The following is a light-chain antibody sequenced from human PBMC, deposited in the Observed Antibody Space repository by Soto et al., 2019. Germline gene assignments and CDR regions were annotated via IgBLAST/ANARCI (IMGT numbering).Light chain of an antibody. J-gene: IGKJ1*01. V-gene: IGKV3-20*01. CDR3: QQYGSSPWT. Sequence: EIVLTQSPGTLSLSPGERATLSCRASQSVSSSYLAWYQQKRGQAPRPLIYGASRRAIGIPDRFSGSGSGTDFNLTISRLEPEDFAVYYCQQYGSSPWTFGQGTKVEIK. CDR1: QSVSSSY. CDR2: GAS.